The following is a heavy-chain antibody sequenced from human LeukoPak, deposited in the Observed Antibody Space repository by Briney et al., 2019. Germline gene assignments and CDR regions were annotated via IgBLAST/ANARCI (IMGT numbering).Heavy chain of an antibody. J-gene: IGHJ6*02. CDR3: FKGRCSANCKPMDA. V-gene: IGHV3-23*01. CDR1: GFTYTDYS. CDR2: LCCTGDNK. Sequence: GGSLRLSCSASGFTYTDYSMHWVRQAPGKGLEWVAGLCCTGDNKYYADSVKGRFTISRDNSNDMVYLQMNSLRAEDTAIYYRFKGRCSANCKPMDAWGQGTTV. D-gene: IGHD4/OR15-4a*01.